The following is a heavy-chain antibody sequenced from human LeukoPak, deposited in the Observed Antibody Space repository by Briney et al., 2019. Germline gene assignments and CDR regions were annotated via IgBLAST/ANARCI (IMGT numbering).Heavy chain of an antibody. CDR1: GFIFSSNY. CDR3: VTHNWND. D-gene: IGHD1-20*01. CDR2: IYSDANT. J-gene: IGHJ4*02. Sequence: GGSLRLSCAVSGFIFSSNYMSWVRQAPGKGLEWVSVIYSDANTYYADSVKGRFTISRDNSKNTLYFQMNSLRVEDTAVYYCVTHNWNDWGQGTLVTVSS. V-gene: IGHV3-66*04.